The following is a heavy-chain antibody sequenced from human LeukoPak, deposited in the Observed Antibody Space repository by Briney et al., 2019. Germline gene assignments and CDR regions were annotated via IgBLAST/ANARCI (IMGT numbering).Heavy chain of an antibody. Sequence: PGGSLRLSCTASGVTLSNYAMHWVRRHPGRGLEWVAVISFDGTNKYYGDSVEGRFSVSRDNSKNTLYLQMNSLRPDDTAMYYCATDYGDYEPIDYWGQGTLVTVSS. V-gene: IGHV3-30*04. CDR1: GVTLSNYA. CDR3: ATDYGDYEPIDY. J-gene: IGHJ4*02. D-gene: IGHD4-17*01. CDR2: ISFDGTNK.